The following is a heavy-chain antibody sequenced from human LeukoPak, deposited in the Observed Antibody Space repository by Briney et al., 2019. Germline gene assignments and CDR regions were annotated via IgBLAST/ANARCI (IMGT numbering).Heavy chain of an antibody. CDR2: ISSSSSTI. CDR3: ARDFDSSSSP. V-gene: IGHV3-48*01. CDR1: GFTFSSYS. J-gene: IGHJ5*02. Sequence: GGSLRLSCAASGFTFSSYSMNWVRQAEGKGLGWVSYISSSSSTIYYADSVEGRFSISRDNAKNSLYLQMNSRRAEDTPVYYCARDFDSSSSPWGQGTLVTVSS. D-gene: IGHD6-6*01.